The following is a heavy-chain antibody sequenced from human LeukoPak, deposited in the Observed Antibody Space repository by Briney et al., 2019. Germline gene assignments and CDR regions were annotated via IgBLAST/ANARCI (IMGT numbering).Heavy chain of an antibody. CDR2: ISSSSSYI. V-gene: IGHV3-21*01. CDR1: GFTFSSYS. Sequence: GGSLRLSCAASGFTFSSYSMNWVRQAPGKGLEWVSSISSSSSYIYYADSVKGRFTISRDNAKNSLYLQMNSLRAEDTAVYYCARVVLAVYQLTIDAFDIWGQGTMVTVSS. D-gene: IGHD2-2*01. J-gene: IGHJ3*02. CDR3: ARVVLAVYQLTIDAFDI.